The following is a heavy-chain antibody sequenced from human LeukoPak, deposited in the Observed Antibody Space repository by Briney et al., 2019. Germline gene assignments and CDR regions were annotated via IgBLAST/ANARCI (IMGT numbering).Heavy chain of an antibody. CDR3: AASLPNIVVVPATKGPFGY. Sequence: GGSLRPSCAASGFTFSSYTMSWVRQAPGKGLEWVSGVSGSGGSTHYADSVKGRFTISRDNSKNTLYLQMNSLRAEDTAVYYCAASLPNIVVVPATKGPFGYWGQGTLVTVSS. CDR1: GFTFSSYT. D-gene: IGHD2-2*01. CDR2: VSGSGGST. J-gene: IGHJ4*02. V-gene: IGHV3-23*01.